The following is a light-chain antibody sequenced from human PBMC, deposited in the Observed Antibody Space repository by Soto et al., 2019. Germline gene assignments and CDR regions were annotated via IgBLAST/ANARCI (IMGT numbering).Light chain of an antibody. Sequence: EIVMTQSPATLSLSPGERAALSCRASQSINSELAWYQQTPGQPPRLLIYGASTRATGVPARFTGSESGSDFTLNISGLQSEEFPVYYGAQGHNWPLTCGQGTRLEI. V-gene: IGKV3-15*01. CDR3: AQGHNWPLT. J-gene: IGKJ2*01. CDR1: QSINSE. CDR2: GAS.